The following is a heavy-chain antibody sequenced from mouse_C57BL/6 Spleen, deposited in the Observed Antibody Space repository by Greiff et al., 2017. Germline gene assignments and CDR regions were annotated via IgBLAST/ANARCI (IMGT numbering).Heavy chain of an antibody. J-gene: IGHJ3*01. Sequence: QVQLQQSGPELVKPGASVKISCKASGYAFSSSWMNWVKQRPGKGLEWIGRIYPGDGDTNDNGKFKGKATLTADKSSSTAYMQLSSLTSEDSAVYFCVADSSGSWFAYWGQGTLVTVSA. CDR1: GYAFSSSW. D-gene: IGHD3-2*02. CDR3: VADSSGSWFAY. V-gene: IGHV1-82*01. CDR2: IYPGDGDT.